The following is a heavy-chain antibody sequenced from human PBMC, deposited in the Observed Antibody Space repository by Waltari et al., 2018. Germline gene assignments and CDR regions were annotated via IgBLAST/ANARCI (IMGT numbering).Heavy chain of an antibody. J-gene: IGHJ5*02. Sequence: QVQLVQSGAEVKKPGSSVKVSCKTSGGTFSIYAISWVRQAPGQGLEWMGGIIPILCIANYAQKFQGRVTITADKSTSTAYMELISLRSEDAAVYYCARVRVENWFDPWGQGTLVTVSS. CDR3: ARVRVENWFDP. CDR2: IIPILCIA. CDR1: GGTFSIYA. D-gene: IGHD1-1*01. V-gene: IGHV1-69*10.